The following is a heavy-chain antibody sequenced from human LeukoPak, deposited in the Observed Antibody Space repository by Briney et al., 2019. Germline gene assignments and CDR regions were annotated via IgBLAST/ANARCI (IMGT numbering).Heavy chain of an antibody. CDR3: ARGVARGANWFDP. J-gene: IGHJ5*02. D-gene: IGHD2-15*01. CDR2: IYYSGST. Sequence: SQTLSLTCTVSGGPISSGGYYWSWIRQHPGKGLEWIGYIYYSGSTYYNPSLKSRVTISVDTSKNQFSLKLSSVTAADTAVYYCARGVARGANWFDPWGQGTLVTVSS. V-gene: IGHV4-31*03. CDR1: GGPISSGGYY.